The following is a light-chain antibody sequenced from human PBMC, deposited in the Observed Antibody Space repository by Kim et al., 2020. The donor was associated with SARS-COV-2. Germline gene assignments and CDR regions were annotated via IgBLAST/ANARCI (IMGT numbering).Light chain of an antibody. Sequence: SASVGNRVTITCRASQTISTHLAWYQQKPGKAPNLLIYEVSKLQSGGPSRFSGSGYGTEFTLTISSLQPDDFATYYCQQYIWGGSFGQGTKVDIK. J-gene: IGKJ1*01. CDR1: QTISTH. CDR3: QQYIWGGS. CDR2: EVS. V-gene: IGKV1-5*03.